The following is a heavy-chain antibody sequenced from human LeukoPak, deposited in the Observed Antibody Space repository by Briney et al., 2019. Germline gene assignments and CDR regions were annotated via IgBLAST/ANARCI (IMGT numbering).Heavy chain of an antibody. CDR2: SSQSGPTT. Sequence: GGSLRLSCAASGFTFSNYEIQWVRQAPGKGPEWISYSSQSGPTTYFADSVKGRFILARDNAKNSLYMQMYSLRAEDTAVHYCARVERLRWGELSAPWAMDVWGQGTTVTVSS. CDR3: ARVERLRWGELSAPWAMDV. V-gene: IGHV3-48*03. J-gene: IGHJ6*02. CDR1: GFTFSNYE. D-gene: IGHD3-16*02.